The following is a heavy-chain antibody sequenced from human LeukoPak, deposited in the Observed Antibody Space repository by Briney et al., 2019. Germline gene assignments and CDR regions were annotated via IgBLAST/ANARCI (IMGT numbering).Heavy chain of an antibody. D-gene: IGHD2-2*01. CDR1: GFTFSSYW. Sequence: AGGSLRLSCAASGFTFSSYWMSWVRQAPGKGLEWVANINEDGSKKDYLDSMRGRFTISRDNTKNSLYLHMNGLRADDTAVYYCAREIPRAMNAFDIWGQGTMVTVSS. CDR2: INEDGSKK. V-gene: IGHV3-7*01. J-gene: IGHJ3*02. CDR3: AREIPRAMNAFDI.